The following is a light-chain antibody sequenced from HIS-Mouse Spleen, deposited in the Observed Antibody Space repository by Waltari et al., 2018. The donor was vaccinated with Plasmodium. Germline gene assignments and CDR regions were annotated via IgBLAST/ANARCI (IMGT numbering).Light chain of an antibody. J-gene: IGLJ1*01. CDR3: QAWDSSTDYV. Sequence: SYELTQPPSVSVSPGQTASITCPGDKLGDKYACWYQQKPGQSPELVIYQDSKRPSGIPERFSGSNSGNTATLTISGTQAMDEADYYCQAWDSSTDYVFGTGTKVTVL. V-gene: IGLV3-1*01. CDR1: KLGDKY. CDR2: QDS.